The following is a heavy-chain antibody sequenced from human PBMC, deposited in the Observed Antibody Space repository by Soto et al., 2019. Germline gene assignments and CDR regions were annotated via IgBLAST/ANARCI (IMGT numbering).Heavy chain of an antibody. V-gene: IGHV3-53*01. CDR2: LYDVDGS. J-gene: IGHJ3*01. D-gene: IGHD1-1*01. CDR1: GLTISGKKY. Sequence: GGSLRLSCAAFGLTISGKKYVAWVRQAPGKGLEWVSALYDVDGSFYADSVKGRFTTSSDSSKTTVYLQMNDLRPDDTAVYYCATWHEREHAYDVWGQGPTVTVSS. CDR3: ATWHEREHAYDV.